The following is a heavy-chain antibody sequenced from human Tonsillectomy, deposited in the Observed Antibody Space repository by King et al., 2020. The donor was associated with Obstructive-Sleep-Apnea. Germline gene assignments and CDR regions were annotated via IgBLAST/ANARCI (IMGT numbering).Heavy chain of an antibody. CDR2: VSSSSSYI. CDR3: ARANGSGSYWH. CDR1: GFTFSTYS. D-gene: IGHD3-10*01. J-gene: IGHJ4*02. V-gene: IGHV3-21*01. Sequence: VQLVESGGGLVKPGGSLRLSCAASGFTFSTYSMNWVRQAPGKGLEWVSSVSSSSSYIYYADSVKGRFTISRDNAKNSLYLQMNSLRAEDTAVYYCARANGSGSYWHWGQGTLVAVSS.